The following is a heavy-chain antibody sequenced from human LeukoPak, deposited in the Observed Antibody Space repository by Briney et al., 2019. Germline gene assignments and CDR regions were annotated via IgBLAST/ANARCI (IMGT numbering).Heavy chain of an antibody. CDR1: GGSISSSDW. CDR2: IYHSGST. CDR3: ARGLNDSWTGENY. D-gene: IGHD3-3*01. V-gene: IGHV4-4*02. Sequence: SGTLSLTCAVSGGSISSSDWWSWVRQPPGKGLEWIGEIYHSGSTNYNPSLKSRVTISVDKSKNQFSLNLSSVTAADTAVYYCARGLNDSWTGENYWGQGTLVTVSS. J-gene: IGHJ4*02.